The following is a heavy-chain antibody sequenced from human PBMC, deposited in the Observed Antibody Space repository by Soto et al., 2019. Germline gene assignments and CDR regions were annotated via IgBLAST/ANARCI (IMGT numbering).Heavy chain of an antibody. CDR1: NFSISSGYY. CDR3: ARTHSGSYYSVFNY. CDR2: IYRSGTT. V-gene: IGHV4-38-2*01. J-gene: IGHJ4*02. D-gene: IGHD1-26*01. Sequence: LSLTCVVANFSISSGYYWGWIRQSPGKGLEWIASIYRSGTTSYNPSLKSRVTISVDPSKNQFSLMLTAVTAADTAVYYCARTHSGSYYSVFNYWGRGSLVTVSS.